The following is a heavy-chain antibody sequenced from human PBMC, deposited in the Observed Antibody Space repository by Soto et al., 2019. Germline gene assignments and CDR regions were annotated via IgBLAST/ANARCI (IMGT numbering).Heavy chain of an antibody. V-gene: IGHV6-1*01. CDR2: TYYRSKWYN. J-gene: IGHJ6*02. CDR3: AKEGITMVRGASRYGMDV. D-gene: IGHD3-10*01. CDR1: GDSVSSNSAA. Sequence: PSQTLSLTCAISGDSVSSNSAAWNWIRQSPSRGLEWLGRTYYRSKWYNDYGVSVKSRIIINPDTSKNQFSLQLNSVTPEDTDVYYCAKEGITMVRGASRYGMDVWGQGTTVTVSS.